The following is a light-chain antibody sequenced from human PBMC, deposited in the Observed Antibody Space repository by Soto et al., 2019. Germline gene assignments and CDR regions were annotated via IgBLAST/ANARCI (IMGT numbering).Light chain of an antibody. Sequence: EIVLIQCPATLSLSPGERATLSCRASQSVGSYLAWYQHKPGQAPRLLISDASNRATGIPARFSGSGSETDFTLTISSLEPEDSAVYYCQQRSNWPSLTFGGGTKVDI. V-gene: IGKV3-11*01. CDR2: DAS. CDR1: QSVGSY. CDR3: QQRSNWPSLT. J-gene: IGKJ4*01.